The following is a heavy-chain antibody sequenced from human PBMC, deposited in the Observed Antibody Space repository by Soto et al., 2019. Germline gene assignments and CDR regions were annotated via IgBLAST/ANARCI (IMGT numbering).Heavy chain of an antibody. CDR2: MYYSGTT. J-gene: IGHJ3*01. CDR3: AKWTAQGKTIAARPRSNWGKDAFDV. Sequence: PSEALSLTCTVSGGSISSGNYFWSWIRQHPGKGLEWIGFMYYSGTTHYNPSLKSRVTISVDTSRNQFSLKLSSVTAADTAVYYCAKWTAQGKTIAARPRSNWGKDAFDVWGRGTMVTVSS. D-gene: IGHD6-6*01. V-gene: IGHV4-31*03. CDR1: GGSISSGNYF.